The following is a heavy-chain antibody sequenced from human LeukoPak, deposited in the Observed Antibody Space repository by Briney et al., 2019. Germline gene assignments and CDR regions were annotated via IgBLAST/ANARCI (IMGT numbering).Heavy chain of an antibody. J-gene: IGHJ3*02. CDR3: ARDPAFGAFDI. CDR2: IKPDGSDK. Sequence: GGSLRLSCAATGFTFSSSWMTWVRQAPGKGLEWVAIIKPDGSDKSYADSVRGRFTISRDNAKNSLYLHMNGLRAEDTSVYYCARDPAFGAFDIWGRGTLVTVSS. V-gene: IGHV3-7*01. CDR1: GFTFSSSW. D-gene: IGHD3-10*01.